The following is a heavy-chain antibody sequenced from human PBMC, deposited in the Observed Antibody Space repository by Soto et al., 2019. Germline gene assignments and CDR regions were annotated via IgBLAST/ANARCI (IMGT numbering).Heavy chain of an antibody. J-gene: IGHJ6*02. D-gene: IGHD6-13*01. V-gene: IGHV3-30*18. CDR3: AKDGRGIAAAGTSDYYYGMDV. CDR2: ISYDGSNK. Sequence: GGSLRLSCAASGFTFSSYGMHWVRQAPGKGLEWVAVISYDGSNKYYADSVKGRFTISRDNSKNTLYLQMNSLRAEDTAVYYCAKDGRGIAAAGTSDYYYGMDVWGQGTTVTVSS. CDR1: GFTFSSYG.